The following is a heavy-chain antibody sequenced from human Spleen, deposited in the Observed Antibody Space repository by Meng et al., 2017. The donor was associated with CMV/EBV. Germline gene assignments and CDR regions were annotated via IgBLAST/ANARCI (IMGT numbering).Heavy chain of an antibody. CDR2: IKHSAST. CDR1: VGSVSGYD. J-gene: IGHJ4*02. Sequence: RSDTLRPTRAAYVGSVSGYDGGGFREPPADGLEWGGGIKHSASTNYNPSVKCRVTMSVDTSKIQFSLVLASVTAAFTAVKYCARGIRPLDYWGQGTLVTVSS. D-gene: IGHD1-1*01. V-gene: IGHV4-34*01. CDR3: ARGIRPLDY.